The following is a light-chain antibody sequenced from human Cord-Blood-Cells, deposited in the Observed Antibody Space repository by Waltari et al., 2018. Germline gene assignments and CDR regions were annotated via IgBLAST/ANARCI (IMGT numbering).Light chain of an antibody. V-gene: IGKV2-28*01. Sequence: DIVMTPSPLSLPVTPGEPASIYCRSSQSLLHSNGYNYLDWYLQKPGQSPQLLIYLGSNRASGVPDRFSGSGSGTDFTLKLSRVEAEDVGVYYCMQALQTRYTFGQGTKLEIK. CDR3: MQALQTRYT. J-gene: IGKJ2*01. CDR2: LGS. CDR1: QSLLHSNGYNY.